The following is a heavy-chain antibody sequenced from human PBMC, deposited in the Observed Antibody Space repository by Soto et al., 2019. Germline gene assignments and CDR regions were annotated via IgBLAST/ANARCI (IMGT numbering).Heavy chain of an antibody. CDR3: ARKATVTTCFDY. V-gene: IGHV4-59*08. J-gene: IGHJ4*02. Sequence: SETLSLTCTISGGSISTYYWSWIRQPPGKGLEWIGYIYSSGSTNYNPSLKSRVTISVDTSNNQFSLKLSSVTAADTAVYYCARKATVTTCFDYWGQGTLVTVSS. CDR2: IYSSGST. D-gene: IGHD4-17*01. CDR1: GGSISTYY.